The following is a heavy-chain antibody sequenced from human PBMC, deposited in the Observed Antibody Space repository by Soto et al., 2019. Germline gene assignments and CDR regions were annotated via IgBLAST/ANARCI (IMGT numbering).Heavy chain of an antibody. J-gene: IGHJ4*02. CDR3: VREDILGSRSFDY. CDR2: ICSRSETL. CDR1: GFTFSGYS. D-gene: IGHD1-26*01. Sequence: EVQLVESGGGLVQPGGSLRLSCAASGFTFSGYSMNWVRQAPGRGLEWLAYICSRSETLFYADSVKGRFTISRDNAKKSVYLHMNSLRDDDTAVYYWVREDILGSRSFDYWGQGTLAIVSS. V-gene: IGHV3-48*02.